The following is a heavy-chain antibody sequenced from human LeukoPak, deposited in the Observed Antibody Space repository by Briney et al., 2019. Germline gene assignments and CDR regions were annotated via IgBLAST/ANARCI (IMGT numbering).Heavy chain of an antibody. CDR1: GFTVSSNY. V-gene: IGHV3-53*01. CDR3: ARENVVVVAATLFGYYYGMDV. CDR2: IYSGGST. D-gene: IGHD2-15*01. J-gene: IGHJ6*02. Sequence: GGSLRLSCAASGFTVSSNYMSWVRQAPGKGLEWVSVIYSGGSTHYADSVKGRFTISRHNSKNTLYLQMNSLRAEDTAVYYCARENVVVVAATLFGYYYGMDVWGQGTTVTVSS.